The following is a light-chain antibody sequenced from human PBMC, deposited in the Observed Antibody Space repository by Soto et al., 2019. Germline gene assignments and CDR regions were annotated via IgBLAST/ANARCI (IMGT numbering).Light chain of an antibody. CDR1: QSVSSSY. Sequence: EIVLTQSPGTLSLSPGERATLSCRASQSVSSSYLSWYQQKPGQTPRLLIYGASNRATGIPDRFSGSGSGTDLTLTISRLEPEDFAVYYCQQRNVWPPTTFGQGTKVDIK. CDR3: QQRNVWPPTT. J-gene: IGKJ1*01. V-gene: IGKV3D-20*02. CDR2: GAS.